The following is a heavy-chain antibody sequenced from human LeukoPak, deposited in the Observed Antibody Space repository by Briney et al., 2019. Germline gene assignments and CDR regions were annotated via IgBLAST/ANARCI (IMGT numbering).Heavy chain of an antibody. V-gene: IGHV3-23*01. CDR2: ISGSGGST. Sequence: GGSLRLSCAASGFTFSSYAMSWVRQAPGKGLEWVSAISGSGGSTYYADSVKGRFTISRDNSKNTLYLQMNSLRAEDTAVYYCARDRYGDYDFDYWGQGTLVTVSS. J-gene: IGHJ4*02. D-gene: IGHD4-17*01. CDR3: ARDRYGDYDFDY. CDR1: GFTFSSYA.